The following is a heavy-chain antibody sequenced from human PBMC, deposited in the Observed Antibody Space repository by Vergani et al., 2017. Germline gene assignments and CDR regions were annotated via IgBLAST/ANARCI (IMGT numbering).Heavy chain of an antibody. J-gene: IGHJ3*02. CDR3: VRVLQTSYILGAFDI. CDR2: IHNRGKT. V-gene: IGHV4-38-2*02. Sequence: QVRLEESRPGLVKPSETLSLTCSVSGYSIASGFYWAWIRQSPGEGLQWLTSIHNRGKTYHNPSLKSRVSVSLDTSKNRFSLNLTSVTATDTAVYYCVRVLQTSYILGAFDIWGQGIKVTVSS. D-gene: IGHD2-21*01. CDR1: GYSIASGFY.